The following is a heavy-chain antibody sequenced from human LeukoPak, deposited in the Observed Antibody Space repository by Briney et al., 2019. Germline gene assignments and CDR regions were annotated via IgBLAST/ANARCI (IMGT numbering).Heavy chain of an antibody. D-gene: IGHD6-13*01. CDR1: GYTFTSYG. CDR2: ISAYNGNT. CDR3: ARGDPSSSWGMIDAFDI. J-gene: IGHJ3*02. V-gene: IGHV1-18*01. Sequence: ASVKVSCKASGYTFTSYGISWVRQAPGQGLEWMGWISAYNGNTNYAQKLQGRVTMTTDTSTSTAYMELRSLRSDDTAVYYCARGDPSSSWGMIDAFDIWGQGTMVTVSS.